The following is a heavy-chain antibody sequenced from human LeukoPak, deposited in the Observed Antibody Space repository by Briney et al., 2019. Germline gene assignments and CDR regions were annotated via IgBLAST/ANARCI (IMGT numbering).Heavy chain of an antibody. V-gene: IGHV3-74*01. CDR2: INSDGSST. CDR3: ARFNYYYDSSGYYYFDY. Sequence: PGGSLRLSCAASGFTFSSYWMHWVRQAPGKGLVWVSRINSDGSSTSYADSVKGRFTISRDNAKNTLYLQMNSLRAEDTAVYYCARFNYYYDSSGYYYFDYWGQGTLVTVSS. CDR1: GFTFSSYW. J-gene: IGHJ4*02. D-gene: IGHD3-22*01.